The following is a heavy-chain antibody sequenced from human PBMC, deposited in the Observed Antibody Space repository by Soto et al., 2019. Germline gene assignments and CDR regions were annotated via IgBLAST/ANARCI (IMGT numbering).Heavy chain of an antibody. D-gene: IGHD6-19*01. V-gene: IGHV1-69*02. CDR1: GGTFSSYT. CDR3: ARGLAAALAGPNWFDP. Sequence: QVQLVQSGAEVKKPGSSVKVSCKASGGTFSSYTISWVRQAPGQGLEWMGRIIPILGIANYAQKFQGRVTITADKATSTAYMELSSLRSEDTAVYYCARGLAAALAGPNWFDPWGQGTLVTVSS. J-gene: IGHJ5*02. CDR2: IIPILGIA.